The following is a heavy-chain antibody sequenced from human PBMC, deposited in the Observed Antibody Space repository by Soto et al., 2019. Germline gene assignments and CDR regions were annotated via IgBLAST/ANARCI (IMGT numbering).Heavy chain of an antibody. V-gene: IGHV3-15*07. Sequence: EVQLVESGGGLVKPGGSLRLSCAASGFSFSDAWMNWVRQAPGEGLAWVGRIKSKTDGGTADHAAPVKGRFNISRDDSKNTLYLPMNSLKTADTAGYYCSTHGGRPVVSWDKGTLVTVSS. CDR3: STHGGRPVVS. D-gene: IGHD3-16*01. J-gene: IGHJ4*02. CDR2: IKSKTDGGTA. CDR1: GFSFSDAW.